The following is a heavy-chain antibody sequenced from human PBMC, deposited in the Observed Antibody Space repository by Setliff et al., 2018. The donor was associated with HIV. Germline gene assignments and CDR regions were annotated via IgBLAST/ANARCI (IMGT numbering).Heavy chain of an antibody. CDR1: GFTFSDYY. CDR3: ARAPRDMVRGAYDAFDI. J-gene: IGHJ3*02. Sequence: PGGSLRLSCAGSGSGGSGFTFSDYYMGWVRQAPAKGLEWVANISPDGSATYYVDSMKGRFTISRDNAKNTLYLQMNSLRAEDTAVYYCARAPRDMVRGAYDAFDIWGQGTMVTVSS. V-gene: IGHV3-7*01. CDR2: ISPDGSAT. D-gene: IGHD3-10*01.